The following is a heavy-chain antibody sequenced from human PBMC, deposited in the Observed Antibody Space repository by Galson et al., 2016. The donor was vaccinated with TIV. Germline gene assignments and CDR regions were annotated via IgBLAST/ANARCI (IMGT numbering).Heavy chain of an antibody. CDR3: AKYQGKGGNYFGHAFDI. CDR1: GLSFSGHG. Sequence: SLRLSCAASGLSFSGHGMHWVRKAPGKGLEWVAFIENDGSNKYYPDSMKGRFTVSRDNSKNTLYLHMNSLRPEDTAIYYCAKYQGKGGNYFGHAFDIWGQGTMVTVSS. D-gene: IGHD1-7*01. V-gene: IGHV3-30*02. J-gene: IGHJ3*02. CDR2: IENDGSNK.